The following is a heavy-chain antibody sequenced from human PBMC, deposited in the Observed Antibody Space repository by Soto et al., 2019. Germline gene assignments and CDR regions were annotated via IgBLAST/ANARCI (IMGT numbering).Heavy chain of an antibody. V-gene: IGHV3-30*18. Sequence: GGSLILSCAASGFNFSSYDIHWVRQAPGKGLEWVALISYDGSRKYYADSVKGLFTISRDNSKNTPYLEVDSLRTEDTAVYYCAKAYSGPFDVWGQGTMVTVS. J-gene: IGHJ3*01. CDR1: GFNFSSYD. CDR2: ISYDGSRK. CDR3: AKAYSGPFDV. D-gene: IGHD1-26*01.